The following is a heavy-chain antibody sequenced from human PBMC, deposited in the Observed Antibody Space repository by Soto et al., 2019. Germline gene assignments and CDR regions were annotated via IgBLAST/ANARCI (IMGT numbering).Heavy chain of an antibody. V-gene: IGHV2-5*02. CDR3: ARLSSGWQP. CDR2: IYWDDDK. CDR1: GFSLSTTGVG. J-gene: IGHJ5*02. Sequence: QITLKESGPTLVKPTQTLTLTCTFSGFSLSTTGVGVGWIRQPPGKALEWLALIYWDDDKRYSPSLKSRLTITKDTAKNQVVLRLTNMAPVDTATYYCARLSSGWQPWGQGTLVTVPS. D-gene: IGHD6-19*01.